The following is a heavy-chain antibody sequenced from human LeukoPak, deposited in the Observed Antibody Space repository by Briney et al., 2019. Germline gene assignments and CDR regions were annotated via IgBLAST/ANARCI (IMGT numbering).Heavy chain of an antibody. CDR1: GYTFTGYY. CDR3: ARVSYDYDILTGYPPTY. D-gene: IGHD3-9*01. Sequence: ASVKVSCKASGYTFTGYYMHWVRQAPGQGLEWMGWINPNSGDTKYSQKLQGRVTMTTDTSTSTAYMELRSLRSDDTAVYYCARVSYDYDILTGYPPTYWGQGTLVTVSS. V-gene: IGHV1-2*02. J-gene: IGHJ4*02. CDR2: INPNSGDT.